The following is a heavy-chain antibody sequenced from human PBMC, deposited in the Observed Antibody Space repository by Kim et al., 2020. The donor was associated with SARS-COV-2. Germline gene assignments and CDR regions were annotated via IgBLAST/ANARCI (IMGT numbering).Heavy chain of an antibody. D-gene: IGHD3-3*01. Sequence: SNPALKSRVTISVDTSKNQFSLKLSSVTAADTAVYYCARRLFWSGYYFDYWGQGTLVTVSS. V-gene: IGHV4-34*01. CDR3: ARRLFWSGYYFDY. J-gene: IGHJ4*02.